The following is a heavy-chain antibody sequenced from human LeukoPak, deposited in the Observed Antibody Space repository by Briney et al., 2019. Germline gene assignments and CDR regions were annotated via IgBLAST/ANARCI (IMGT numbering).Heavy chain of an antibody. CDR3: ARDRAATVTKDRGFDY. V-gene: IGHV3-21*04. D-gene: IGHD4-17*01. J-gene: IGHJ4*02. CDR2: ISSSSSYI. Sequence: GGSLRLSCAASGFTFSSYSMNWVRQAPGKGLEWVSSISSSSSYIYYADSVKGRFTISRDNAKNSLYLQMNSLRAEDTAVYYCARDRAATVTKDRGFDYWGQGTLVTVSS. CDR1: GFTFSSYS.